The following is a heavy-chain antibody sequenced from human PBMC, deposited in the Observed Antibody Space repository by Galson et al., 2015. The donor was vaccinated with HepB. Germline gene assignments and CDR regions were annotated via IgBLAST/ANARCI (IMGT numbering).Heavy chain of an antibody. CDR1: GFTFSDYY. Sequence: SLRLSCAASGFTFSDYYMSWIRQAPGKGLEWVSYISSSGSTIYYADSVKGRFTISRDNAKNSLYLQMNSLRAEDTAVYYCARVSGRGIQDYYYGMDVWGQGTTVTVSS. J-gene: IGHJ6*02. D-gene: IGHD3-10*01. V-gene: IGHV3-11*04. CDR2: ISSSGSTI. CDR3: ARVSGRGIQDYYYGMDV.